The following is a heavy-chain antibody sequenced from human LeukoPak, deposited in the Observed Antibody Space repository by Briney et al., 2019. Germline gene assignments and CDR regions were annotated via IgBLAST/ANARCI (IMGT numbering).Heavy chain of an antibody. V-gene: IGHV4-61*01. Sequence: SETLSLTCTVSGGSLSSGSYYWGWLRQPPGKGLEWIGYIYYSGSTNYNPSLKSRVTISVDTSKNQFSLKLSSVTAADTAVYYCARARRWELLESWGQGTLVTVSS. J-gene: IGHJ5*02. CDR3: ARARRWELLES. CDR1: GGSLSSGSYY. CDR2: IYYSGST. D-gene: IGHD1-26*01.